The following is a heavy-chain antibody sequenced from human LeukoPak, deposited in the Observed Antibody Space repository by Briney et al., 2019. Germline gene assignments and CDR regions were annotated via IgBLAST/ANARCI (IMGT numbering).Heavy chain of an antibody. CDR2: IYASGGT. CDR1: GGSISSYY. Sequence: SETLSLTCIVSGGSISSYYWSWIRQPAGKGLEWIGRIYASGGTDYNPSLESRITMSVDTSKNQFSLKLSSVTAADTAVYYCARESYFDARFDPWGQGTLVTVSS. CDR3: ARESYFDARFDP. D-gene: IGHD3-22*01. V-gene: IGHV4-4*07. J-gene: IGHJ5*02.